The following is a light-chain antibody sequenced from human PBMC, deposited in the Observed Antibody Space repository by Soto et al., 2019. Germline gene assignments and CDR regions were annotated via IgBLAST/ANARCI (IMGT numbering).Light chain of an antibody. CDR1: QTVRDN. J-gene: IGKJ4*01. V-gene: IGKV3D-15*03. Sequence: EIVMTQSPATLSVSPGERATLSCRASQTVRDNLAWYQQKPGQAPRLLIYGASIRATGIPARFSGSGSGTELTLTIDTLQSEDFAVYYCQQYNIWPLTFGGGTKVEIK. CDR2: GAS. CDR3: QQYNIWPLT.